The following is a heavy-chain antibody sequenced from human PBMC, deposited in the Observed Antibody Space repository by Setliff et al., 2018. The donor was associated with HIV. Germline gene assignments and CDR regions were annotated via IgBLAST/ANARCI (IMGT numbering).Heavy chain of an antibody. J-gene: IGHJ2*01. CDR2: IYYSGST. CDR3: ARTGEYYYDHWYFDV. Sequence: SETLSLTCTVSGGSISSSSSYWGWIRQSPGKGLEWIGSIYYSGSTYYNPSLKSRVTISVDTSKNQFSLKLSSVTAADTAVYYCARTGEYYYDHWYFDVWGRGTLVTVSS. D-gene: IGHD3-22*01. CDR1: GGSISSSSSY. V-gene: IGHV4-39*07.